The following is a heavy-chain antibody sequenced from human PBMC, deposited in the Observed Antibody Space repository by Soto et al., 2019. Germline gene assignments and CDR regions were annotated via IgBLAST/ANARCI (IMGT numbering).Heavy chain of an antibody. Sequence: QVQLVESGGGVVQPGRSLRLSCAASGFTFSSYAMHWVRQAPGKGLEWVAVISYDGSNKYYADSVKGRFTISRDNSKNTLYLQMNRLRAEDTAVYYCARVGPSRFYYDSSGSPGLWGQGTLVTVSS. J-gene: IGHJ4*02. CDR3: ARVGPSRFYYDSSGSPGL. CDR1: GFTFSSYA. D-gene: IGHD3-22*01. CDR2: ISYDGSNK. V-gene: IGHV3-30-3*01.